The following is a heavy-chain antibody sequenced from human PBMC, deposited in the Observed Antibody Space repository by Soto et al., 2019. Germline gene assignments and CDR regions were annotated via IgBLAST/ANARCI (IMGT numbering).Heavy chain of an antibody. CDR3: AKAAGDDYGDYVGFGSNWYFDL. CDR2: ISGSGGST. D-gene: IGHD4-17*01. J-gene: IGHJ2*01. CDR1: GFTFSSYA. V-gene: IGHV3-23*01. Sequence: EVQLLESGGGLVQPGGSLRLSCAASGFTFSSYAMSWVRQAPGKGLEWVSAISGSGGSTYYADSVKGRFTISRDNSKNTLYLQMNSLRAEDTAVYYCAKAAGDDYGDYVGFGSNWYFDLWGRGTLVTVSS.